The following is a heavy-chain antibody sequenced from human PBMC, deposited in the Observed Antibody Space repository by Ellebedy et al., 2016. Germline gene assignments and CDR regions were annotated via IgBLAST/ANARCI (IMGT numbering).Heavy chain of an antibody. J-gene: IGHJ6*02. V-gene: IGHV1-69*04. CDR3: ARGHTAQRRAYYYYYGMDV. Sequence: ASVKVSCKASGDTFSSYAISWVRQAPGQGLEWMGRIIASLGISSYAQKFQGRVTITADKSTNTAYMELSSLRSEDTAVYYCARGHTAQRRAYYYYYGMDVWGQGTTVTVSS. CDR2: IIASLGIS. CDR1: GDTFSSYA. D-gene: IGHD5-18*01.